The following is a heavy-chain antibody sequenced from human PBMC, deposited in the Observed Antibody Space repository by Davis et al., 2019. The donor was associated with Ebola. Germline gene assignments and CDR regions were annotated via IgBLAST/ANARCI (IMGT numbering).Heavy chain of an antibody. J-gene: IGHJ4*02. CDR3: ARETLDGRASDY. D-gene: IGHD6-19*01. CDR1: GYTFTGYH. V-gene: IGHV1-2*06. CDR2: INPKTTGT. Sequence: AASVKVSCKASGYTFTGYHVHWVRQALGQGLEWIGRINPKTTGTHYAKDFQGRVTMTRDTSISAAYMELSRLRSDDTAVYYCARETLDGRASDYWGQGTLVTVSS.